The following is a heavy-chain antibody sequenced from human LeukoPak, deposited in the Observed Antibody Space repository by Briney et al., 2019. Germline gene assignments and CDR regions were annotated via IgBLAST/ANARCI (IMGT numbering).Heavy chain of an antibody. V-gene: IGHV3-7*01. CDR3: TTDQWELPGFDY. Sequence: QPGGSLRLSCATSGFIFSTYSMSWVRQAPGKGLEWVAIIKRDGSEKYYVDSVKGRFTISRDNAKNLLNLQMNGLRAEDTAVYYCTTDQWELPGFDYWGQGTLVTVSS. D-gene: IGHD1-26*01. J-gene: IGHJ4*02. CDR2: IKRDGSEK. CDR1: GFIFSTYS.